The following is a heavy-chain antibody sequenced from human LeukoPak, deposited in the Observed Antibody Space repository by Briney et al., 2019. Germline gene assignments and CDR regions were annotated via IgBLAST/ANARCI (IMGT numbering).Heavy chain of an antibody. CDR2: IYYSGST. CDR1: GGSISSYY. Sequence: SETLSLTCTVSGGSISSYYWSWIRQPPGKGLGWIGYIYYSGSTNYNPSLKSRVTISVDTSKNQFSLKLSSVTAADTAVYYCASGFRGAYYYYMDVWGKGTTVTVSS. J-gene: IGHJ6*03. CDR3: ASGFRGAYYYYMDV. D-gene: IGHD3-10*01. V-gene: IGHV4-59*01.